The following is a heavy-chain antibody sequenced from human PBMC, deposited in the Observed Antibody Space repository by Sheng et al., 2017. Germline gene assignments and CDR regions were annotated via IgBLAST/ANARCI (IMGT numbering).Heavy chain of an antibody. CDR1: GFTFSSYE. D-gene: IGHD3-22*01. J-gene: IGHJ6*02. CDR3: AREGGGVVVIRYGMDV. Sequence: EVQLVESGGGLVQPGGSLRLSCAASGFTFSSYEMNWVRQAPGKGLEWVSYISSSGSTIYYADSVKGRFTISRDNAKNSLYLQMNSLRAEDTAVYYCAREGGGVVVIRYGMDVWGQGTTVTVSS. V-gene: IGHV3-48*03. CDR2: ISSSGSTI.